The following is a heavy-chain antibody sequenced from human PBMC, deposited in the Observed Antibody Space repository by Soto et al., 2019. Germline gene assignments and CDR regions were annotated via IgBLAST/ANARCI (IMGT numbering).Heavy chain of an antibody. CDR2: ISYAGSND. D-gene: IGHD6-6*01. CDR3: ARGSYSSSSGLIDY. CDR1: GFTFSSYA. V-gene: IGHV3-30-3*01. Sequence: PGGSLRLSCAASGFTFSSYAMHWVRQAPGKGLEWVAIISYAGSNDYYADPVKGRFTISRDNSKNTLYLRMNSLRAEDTAVYYCARGSYSSSSGLIDYWGQGTLVTVSS. J-gene: IGHJ4*02.